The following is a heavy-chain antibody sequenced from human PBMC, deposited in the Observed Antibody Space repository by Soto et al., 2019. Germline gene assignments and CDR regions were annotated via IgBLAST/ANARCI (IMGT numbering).Heavy chain of an antibody. D-gene: IGHD3-9*01. Sequence: EVQLVESGGGLVKPGGSLRLSCAASGFTFSSYSMNWVRQAPGKGLEWVSSISSSSSYIYYADSVKGRFTISRDNAKNSLYLQMNSLRGVGTAVYYCARDVHYDILTGYYVKSWFDPWGQGTLVTVSS. V-gene: IGHV3-21*01. CDR2: ISSSSSYI. CDR1: GFTFSSYS. J-gene: IGHJ5*02. CDR3: ARDVHYDILTGYYVKSWFDP.